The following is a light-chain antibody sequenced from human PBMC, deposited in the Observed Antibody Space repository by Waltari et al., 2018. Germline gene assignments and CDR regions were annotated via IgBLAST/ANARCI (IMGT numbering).Light chain of an antibody. J-gene: IGKJ4*01. Sequence: DTQLSQFPSTLAASVGDRVTITCRAREAINKWLAWYQQKPGKAPKVLFYDASTLQSGVPSRFSGSGSGTEFTLTIDSLQPDDFATYYCQQANSFPLTFGGGTKVDI. CDR1: EAINKW. CDR2: DAS. CDR3: QQANSFPLT. V-gene: IGKV1-5*01.